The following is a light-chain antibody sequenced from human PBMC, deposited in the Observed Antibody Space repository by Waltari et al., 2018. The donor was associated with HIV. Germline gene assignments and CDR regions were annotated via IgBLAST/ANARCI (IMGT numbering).Light chain of an antibody. V-gene: IGLV2-14*03. CDR1: SSAVGGYTY. J-gene: IGLJ3*02. Sequence: QSALTQPASVAGSPGQSITISCTRSSSAVGGYTYVSWYQQHPGKAPRLMIYDVSTRPSGVSDRFSGSKSGDTASLTISGLQAEDEADYYCESYTSTSVWVFGGGTRLTVL. CDR3: ESYTSTSVWV. CDR2: DVS.